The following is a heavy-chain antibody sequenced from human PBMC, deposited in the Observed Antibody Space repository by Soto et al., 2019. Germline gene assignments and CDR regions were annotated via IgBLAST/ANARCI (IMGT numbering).Heavy chain of an antibody. J-gene: IGHJ6*02. CDR1: GFSLSTSGMC. CDR3: ARIIRAPNYYYGMDV. Sequence: SGPTLVNPTQTLTLTCTFSGFSLSTSGMCVSWIRQPPGKALEWLALIDWDDDKYYSTSLKTRLTISKDTSKNQVVLTMTNMDPVDTATYYCARIIRAPNYYYGMDVWGQGTTVTVSS. CDR2: IDWDDDK. V-gene: IGHV2-70*01.